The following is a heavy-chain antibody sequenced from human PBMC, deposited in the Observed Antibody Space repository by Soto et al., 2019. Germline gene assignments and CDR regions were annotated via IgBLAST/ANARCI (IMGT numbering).Heavy chain of an antibody. V-gene: IGHV1-69*01. J-gene: IGHJ6*02. D-gene: IGHD3-10*01. CDR3: AREITMVRGVIITLGYYGMDV. Sequence: QVQLVQSGAEVKQPGASVKVSCKASGYSFSSYAISWVRQAPGQGLEWMGGIIPIFGTANYAQKFQGRVTITADESTSTAYMELSSLRSEDTAVYYCAREITMVRGVIITLGYYGMDVWGQGTTVTVSS. CDR2: IIPIFGTA. CDR1: GYSFSSYA.